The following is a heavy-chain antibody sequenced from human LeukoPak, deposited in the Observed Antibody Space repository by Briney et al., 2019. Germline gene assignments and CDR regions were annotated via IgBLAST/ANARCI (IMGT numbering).Heavy chain of an antibody. V-gene: IGHV3-30-3*01. CDR2: ISYDGSNK. D-gene: IGHD5-24*01. CDR1: GFTFSSYA. CDR3: ARDRRDVERYYYYGMDV. Sequence: GGSLRLSCAASGFTFSSYAMHWVRQAPGKGLEWVAVISYDGSNKYYADSVKGRFTISRDNSKNTLYLQMNSLRAEDTAVYYCARDRRDVERYYYYGMDVWGQGTTVTVSS. J-gene: IGHJ6*02.